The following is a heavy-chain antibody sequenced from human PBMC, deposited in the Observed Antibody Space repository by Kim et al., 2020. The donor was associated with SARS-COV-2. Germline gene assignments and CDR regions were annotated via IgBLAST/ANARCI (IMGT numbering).Heavy chain of an antibody. V-gene: IGHV4-31*03. J-gene: IGHJ2*01. Sequence: SETLSLTCTVSGGSISSRGYYWSWIRQHPGKGLEWIGCIFYTGSTYYNPSLKSRVSISRDTSKNQVSLKLNSVTAADTAVYYCAGKEGFFALWGRGTLVTVSS. CDR1: GGSISSRGYY. CDR2: IFYTGST. CDR3: AGKEGFFAL.